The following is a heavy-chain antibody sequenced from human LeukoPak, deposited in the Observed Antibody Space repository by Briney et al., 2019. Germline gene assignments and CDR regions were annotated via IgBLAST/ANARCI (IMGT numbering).Heavy chain of an antibody. D-gene: IGHD3-22*01. Sequence: PGGSLRLSCVASGFTFSSYSMHWVRQAPGKGLEWVAVISYDGSNKYYADSVKGRFTISRDNSKNTLYLQMSSLRAEDTAVYYCARERMYYYDSSGHFDYWGQGTLVTVSS. V-gene: IGHV3-30-3*01. CDR3: ARERMYYYDSSGHFDY. CDR1: GFTFSSYS. J-gene: IGHJ4*02. CDR2: ISYDGSNK.